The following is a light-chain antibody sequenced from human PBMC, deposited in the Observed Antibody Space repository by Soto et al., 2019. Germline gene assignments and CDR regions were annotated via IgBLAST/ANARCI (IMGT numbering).Light chain of an antibody. CDR2: DTS. Sequence: EIQLTQSPSSLSASVGDTVTIICQARQCIKFYFNLYQQKQGKPPKXLIHDTSKLETGVPSRFSAIRSGTDGTLTLSSLQPEDRETYHCQQYDNLPFSFGGGTKVDI. CDR3: QQYDNLPFS. CDR1: QCIKFY. J-gene: IGKJ4*01. V-gene: IGKV1-33*01.